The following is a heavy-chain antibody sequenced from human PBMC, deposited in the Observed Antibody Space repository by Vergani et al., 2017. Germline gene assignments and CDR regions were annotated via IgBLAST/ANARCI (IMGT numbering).Heavy chain of an antibody. V-gene: IGHV3-74*01. CDR2: MNVDGDTR. Sequence: EVELVESGGGLVQPGGSLRLSCAASGFTFNEYWMHWARQVPGKGRVWVSGMNVDGDTRSYADSVKGRFTISRDNAKNTLFLQMNSLRAEDTAVYYCARSRKLRCGVVWENWCDTWGEETLVVVFS. J-gene: IGHJ5*02. D-gene: IGHD3-3*01. CDR1: GFTFNEYW. CDR3: ARSRKLRCGVVWENWCDT.